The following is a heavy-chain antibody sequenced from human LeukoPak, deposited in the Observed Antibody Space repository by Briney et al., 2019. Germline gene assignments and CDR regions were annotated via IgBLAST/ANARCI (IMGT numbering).Heavy chain of an antibody. D-gene: IGHD3-3*01. Sequence: KPSETLSLTCTVSGGSISSSSYYWGWIRQPPGKGLEWIGSIYYSGSTYYNPSLKSRVTISVDTSKNQFSLKLSSVTAADTAVYYCARRGAIFGVVSEFDPWGQGTLVTVSS. J-gene: IGHJ5*02. CDR2: IYYSGST. CDR3: ARRGAIFGVVSEFDP. V-gene: IGHV4-39*01. CDR1: GGSISSSSYY.